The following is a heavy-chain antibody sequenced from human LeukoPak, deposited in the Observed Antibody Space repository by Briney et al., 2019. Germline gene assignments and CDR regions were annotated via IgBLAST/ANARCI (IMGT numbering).Heavy chain of an antibody. CDR3: ARQTGSGLFTLP. CDR2: IYYTGNT. Sequence: SETLSLTCTVSGVSISSSNSYWGWIRQPPGKGLEWIGSIYYTGNTYYNASLKSRITISIDTSKNQISLRLTSVTATDTAMYYCARQTGSGLFTLPGGQGTLVTVSS. V-gene: IGHV4-39*01. CDR1: GVSISSSNSY. J-gene: IGHJ4*02. D-gene: IGHD3/OR15-3a*01.